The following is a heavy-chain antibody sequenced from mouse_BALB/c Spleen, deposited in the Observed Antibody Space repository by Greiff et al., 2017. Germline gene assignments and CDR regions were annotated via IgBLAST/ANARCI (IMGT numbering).Heavy chain of an antibody. J-gene: IGHJ3*01. Sequence: VQRVESGPGLVAPSQSLSITCTVSGFSLTSYGVHWVRQPPGKGLEWLGVIWAGGSTNYNSALMSRLSISKDNSKSQVFLKMNSLQTDDTAMYYCARGRNGAWFAYWGQGTLVTVSA. D-gene: IGHD1-1*02. CDR2: IWAGGST. V-gene: IGHV2-9*02. CDR3: ARGRNGAWFAY. CDR1: GFSLTSYG.